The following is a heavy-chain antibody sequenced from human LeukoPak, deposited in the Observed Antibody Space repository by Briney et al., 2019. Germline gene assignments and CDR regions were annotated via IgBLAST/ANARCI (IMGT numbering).Heavy chain of an antibody. CDR3: ATVYSSSPLRPMDV. CDR1: GFTFNTYV. CDR2: ISGSGGGT. J-gene: IGHJ6*02. D-gene: IGHD2-2*01. Sequence: GGSLRLSCAVSGFTFNTYVMSWVRQAPGKGLEWVSAISGSGGGTYYVASVKGRFTISRDNSRNTLYLQMNSLRAEDTAVYYCATVYSSSPLRPMDVWGQGTTVTVSS. V-gene: IGHV3-23*01.